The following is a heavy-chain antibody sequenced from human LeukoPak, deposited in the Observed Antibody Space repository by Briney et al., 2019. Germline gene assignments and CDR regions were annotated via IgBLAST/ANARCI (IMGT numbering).Heavy chain of an antibody. Sequence: PGGSLRLSCAASGFTFSSSDMNWVRQAPGKGLEWVSSISTSSSYIYYADSVKGRFTISRDNSKNTLYLQMNSLRAEDTAVYYCAKVNVGYCSVGSCYGNWFDPWGQGTLVTVSS. V-gene: IGHV3-21*04. CDR2: ISTSSSYI. CDR3: AKVNVGYCSVGSCYGNWFDP. D-gene: IGHD2-15*01. CDR1: GFTFSSSD. J-gene: IGHJ5*02.